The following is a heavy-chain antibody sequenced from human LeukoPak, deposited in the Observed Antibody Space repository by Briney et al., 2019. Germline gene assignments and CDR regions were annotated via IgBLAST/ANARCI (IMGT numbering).Heavy chain of an antibody. CDR2: FDPEDGET. J-gene: IGHJ4*02. CDR3: ARTSLIADYGDNSEFDY. V-gene: IGHV1-24*01. D-gene: IGHD4-23*01. Sequence: ASVKVSCKVSGYTITELSMHWVRQAPGKGLEWMGGFDPEDGETIYAQKFQGRVTMTEDTSTDTAYMELSSLRSEDTAVYYCARTSLIADYGDNSEFDYWGQGTLVTVSS. CDR1: GYTITELS.